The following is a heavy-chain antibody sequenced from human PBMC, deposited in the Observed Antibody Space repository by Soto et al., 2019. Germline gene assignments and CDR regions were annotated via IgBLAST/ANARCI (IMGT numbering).Heavy chain of an antibody. CDR1: GFTFRSYA. J-gene: IGHJ4*02. Sequence: PGGSLRLSCAASGFTFRSYAMSWVRQAPGKGLEWVSSISGSGANTYYTDSVKGRSTISRDNSKNTLYLQMNNPRAEDTAVYYCAKSGWAGPSDYWGQGTLVTVSS. V-gene: IGHV3-23*01. CDR3: AKSGWAGPSDY. CDR2: ISGSGANT. D-gene: IGHD1-26*01.